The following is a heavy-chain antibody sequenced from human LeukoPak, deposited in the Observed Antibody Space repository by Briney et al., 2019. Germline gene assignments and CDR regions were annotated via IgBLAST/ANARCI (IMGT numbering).Heavy chain of an antibody. D-gene: IGHD3-10*01. Sequence: GGSLRLSCAASGFTFSSYTMYWVRQAPGKGLEWVSGISSSGSNTYYADSVKGRFTISRDNAKNTEYLQMNSLRAEDTAVYYCARDGAFTMVRGVISDYWGQGTLVTVSS. CDR1: GFTFSSYT. V-gene: IGHV3-21*01. J-gene: IGHJ4*02. CDR2: ISSSGSNT. CDR3: ARDGAFTMVRGVISDY.